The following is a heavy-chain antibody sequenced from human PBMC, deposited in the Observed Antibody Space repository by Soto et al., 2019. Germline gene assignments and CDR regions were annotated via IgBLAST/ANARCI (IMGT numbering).Heavy chain of an antibody. V-gene: IGHV3-23*01. CDR2: ISGSGSST. CDR3: AKRGIAVAGRGQPGAFDI. Sequence: EVQLLESGGDLVQPGGSLRLSCAASGFTFSSSAMSWVRQAPGKGLEWVSTISGSGSSTYYADSVKGRFTISRDNSKNTLYLKMNSLRAEDTAVYYCAKRGIAVAGRGQPGAFDIGGQGKMVTVSS. D-gene: IGHD6-19*01. J-gene: IGHJ3*02. CDR1: GFTFSSSA.